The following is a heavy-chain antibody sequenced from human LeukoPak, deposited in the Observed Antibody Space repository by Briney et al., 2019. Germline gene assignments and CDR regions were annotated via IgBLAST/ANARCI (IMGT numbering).Heavy chain of an antibody. D-gene: IGHD5-12*01. CDR2: INPNSGGT. CDR1: GYTFTVYY. J-gene: IGHJ4*02. CDR3: ARANGGYSGYDYLALGY. Sequence: ASVKVSCKASGYTFTVYYMHWVRQAPGQGLEWMGWINPNSGGTNYAQKFQGRVTMTRDTSISTAYMVLSRLRSDDTAVYYCARANGGYSGYDYLALGYWGQGTLVTVSS. V-gene: IGHV1-2*02.